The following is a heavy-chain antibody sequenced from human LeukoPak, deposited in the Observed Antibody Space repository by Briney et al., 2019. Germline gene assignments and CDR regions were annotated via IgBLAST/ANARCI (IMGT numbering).Heavy chain of an antibody. CDR1: GGSISSSSYY. CDR3: AREVNYYDSSGYRPHAFDI. Sequence: SSETLSLTCTVSGGSISSSSYYWGWIRQPPGKGLEWIGSIYYSGSTSHNPSLKSRVTISVDTSKNQFSLKLSSVTAADTAVYYCAREVNYYDSSGYRPHAFDIWGQGTMVTVSS. J-gene: IGHJ3*02. D-gene: IGHD3-22*01. CDR2: IYYSGST. V-gene: IGHV4-39*02.